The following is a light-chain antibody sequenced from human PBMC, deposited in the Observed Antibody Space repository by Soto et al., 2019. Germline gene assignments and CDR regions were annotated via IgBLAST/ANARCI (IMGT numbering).Light chain of an antibody. J-gene: IGKJ1*01. CDR1: QSISGW. CDR3: QHYESYSWT. CDR2: DAS. Sequence: DIQMTQSPSTLPASVGGRVTITCRASQSISGWLAWYQQKPGKAPKLLIYDASNLESGVPSRFSGSGSGTDFTLTISSLQPDDSATYYCQHYESYSWTFGQGTKVDIK. V-gene: IGKV1-5*01.